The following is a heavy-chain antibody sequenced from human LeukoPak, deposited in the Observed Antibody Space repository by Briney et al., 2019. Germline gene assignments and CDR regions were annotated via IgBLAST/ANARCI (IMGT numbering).Heavy chain of an antibody. V-gene: IGHV3-48*02. CDR1: GFTFSDYS. D-gene: IGHD4-23*01. CDR3: ARTRSKVGTPTFDY. J-gene: IGHJ4*02. CDR2: INSGSSTI. Sequence: GGSLRLSCAASGFTFSDYSMNWVRQAPGRGLEWVSYINSGSSTIYYVDSVEGRFTISRDNAKNSLYLQMNSLRDEDTAVYHCARTRSKVGTPTFDYWGQGTLVTVSS.